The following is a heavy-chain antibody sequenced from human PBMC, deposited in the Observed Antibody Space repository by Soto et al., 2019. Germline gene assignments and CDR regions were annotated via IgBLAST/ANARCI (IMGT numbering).Heavy chain of an antibody. CDR3: VRDSGAKLSRS. CDR2: IVPIYRTA. Sequence: SVKVSCKASGGTFSSYRINWVRQAPGQGLEWVGGIVPIYRTADYAQKFQGRVTITADESARTSYMELRSLKSQDTAVYYCVRDSGAKLSRSWGQGTLVNVSS. V-gene: IGHV1-69*13. CDR1: GGTFSSYR. D-gene: IGHD6-13*01. J-gene: IGHJ4*02.